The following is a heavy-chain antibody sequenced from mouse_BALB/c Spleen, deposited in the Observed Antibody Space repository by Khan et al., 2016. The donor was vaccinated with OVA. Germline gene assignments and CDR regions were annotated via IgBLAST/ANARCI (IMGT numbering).Heavy chain of an antibody. Sequence: EVQLVESGGGLVQPGRSQKLSCAASGFTFNSYGMHWVRQAPEKGLEWFAYISGDSNTIYYADTAKGRFTISRDNPKNTLFLQMTSLMSEDTAMYYCATSYFYGYYVDYWGPGTTLTVS. CDR2: ISGDSNTI. J-gene: IGHJ2*01. CDR1: GFTFNSYG. CDR3: ATSYFYGYYVDY. D-gene: IGHD1-1*01. V-gene: IGHV5-17*02.